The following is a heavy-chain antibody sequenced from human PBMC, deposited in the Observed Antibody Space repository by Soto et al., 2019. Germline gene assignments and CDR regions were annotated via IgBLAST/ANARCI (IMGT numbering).Heavy chain of an antibody. CDR3: ERLAGYCSTNGCDGGYAMDV. Sequence: PSETLSLTCSVSGGSINSRSYSWGWIRQPPGKGLVWIGTFYNNANPNYNPSLKSRVTISVDTSKNQFSLRLTSVTAADPAVYYCERLAGYCSTNGCDGGYAMDVWGQGTTVPVSS. D-gene: IGHD2-2*01. J-gene: IGHJ6*02. CDR1: GGSINSRSYS. V-gene: IGHV4-39*01. CDR2: FYNNANP.